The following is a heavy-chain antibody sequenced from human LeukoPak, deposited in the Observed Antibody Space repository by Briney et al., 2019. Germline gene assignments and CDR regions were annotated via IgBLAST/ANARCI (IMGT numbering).Heavy chain of an antibody. D-gene: IGHD2-2*01. CDR2: ISAYNGNT. J-gene: IGHJ6*03. CDR3: ARVIVVVPAATGGLRDYYYYMDV. Sequence: GASVKVSCKASGYTFTSYGISWVRQAPGQGLEWMGWISAYNGNTNYAQKLQGRVTMTTDTSTSTAYMELRSLRSDDTAVYYCARVIVVVPAATGGLRDYYYYMDVWGKGTTVTVSS. V-gene: IGHV1-18*01. CDR1: GYTFTSYG.